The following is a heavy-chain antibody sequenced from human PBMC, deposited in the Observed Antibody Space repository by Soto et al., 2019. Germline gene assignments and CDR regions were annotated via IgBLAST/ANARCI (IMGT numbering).Heavy chain of an antibody. V-gene: IGHV1-18*01. CDR1: GYTFTSYG. CDR3: RRGWAAASTFAH. D-gene: IGHD5-18*01. CDR2: ISAYNGNT. J-gene: IGHJ4*02. Sequence: QVQLVQSGAEVKKPGASVKVSCKASGYTFTSYGISWVRQAPGQGLEWMGWISAYNGNTNYAQKLQGRVTMTTATASLTAYMARRRARPHARAVYGCRRGWAAASTFAHWGQGTLVSVSS.